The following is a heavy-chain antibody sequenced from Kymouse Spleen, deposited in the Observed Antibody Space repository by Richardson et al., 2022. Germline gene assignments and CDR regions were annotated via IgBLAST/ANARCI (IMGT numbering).Heavy chain of an antibody. CDR2: ISWNSGSI. Sequence: EVQLVESGGGLVQPGRSLRLSCAASGFTFDDYAMHWVRQAPGKGLEWVSGISWNSGSIGYADSVKGRFTISRDNAKNSLYLQMNSLRAEDTALYYCAKDMGGSGSYYKDYYYYYGMDVWGQGTTVTVSS. D-gene: IGHD3-10*01. J-gene: IGHJ6*02. V-gene: IGHV3-9*01. CDR1: GFTFDDYA. CDR3: AKDMGGSGSYYKDYYYYYGMDV.